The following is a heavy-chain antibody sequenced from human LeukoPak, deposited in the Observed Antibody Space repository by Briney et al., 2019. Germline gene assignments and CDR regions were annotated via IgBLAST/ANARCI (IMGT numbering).Heavy chain of an antibody. Sequence: PGGSLRLSCAASGFTFSSYSVNWVRQAPGKVLEWVSSISSSSSYIYYTDSVTGRFTISRDNAKNSLYLQMNSLRAEDTAVYYCARGWLDAFDIWGQGTMVTVSS. J-gene: IGHJ3*02. D-gene: IGHD6-19*01. V-gene: IGHV3-21*01. CDR2: ISSSSSYI. CDR3: ARGWLDAFDI. CDR1: GFTFSSYS.